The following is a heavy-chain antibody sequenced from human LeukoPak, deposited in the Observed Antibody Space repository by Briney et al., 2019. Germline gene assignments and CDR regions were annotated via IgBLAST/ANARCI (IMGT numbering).Heavy chain of an antibody. Sequence: ASVKVSCKASGYTFTSYDINWMRQATGQGLEWMGWMNPNSGNTGYAQKFQGRVTMTRNTSISTAYMELSSLRSEDTAVYYCARGLSHYDFWSGYYYYYMDVWGKGTTVTVSS. J-gene: IGHJ6*03. CDR2: MNPNSGNT. CDR3: ARGLSHYDFWSGYYYYYMDV. CDR1: GYTFTSYD. V-gene: IGHV1-8*01. D-gene: IGHD3-3*01.